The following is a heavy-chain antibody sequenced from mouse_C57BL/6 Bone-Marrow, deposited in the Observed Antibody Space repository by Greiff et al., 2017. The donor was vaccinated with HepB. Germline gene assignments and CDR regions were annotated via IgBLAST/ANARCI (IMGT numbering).Heavy chain of an antibody. Sequence: AQLQQPGAELVRPGTSVKLSCKASGYTFTSYWMHWVKQRPGQGLEWIGVIDPSDSYTNYNQKFKGKATLTVDTSSSAAYMQLSSLTSEDSAVYYCARTVDYWGQGTTLTVSS. CDR2: IDPSDSYT. J-gene: IGHJ2*01. CDR3: ARTVDY. V-gene: IGHV1-59*01. CDR1: GYTFTSYW.